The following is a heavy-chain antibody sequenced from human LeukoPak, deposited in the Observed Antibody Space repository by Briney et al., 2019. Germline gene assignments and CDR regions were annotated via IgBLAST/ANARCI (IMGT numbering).Heavy chain of an antibody. Sequence: SVKVSCKASGGTFSSYAISWVRQAPGQGLEWMGGIIPIFGTANYAQKFQGRVTITTDESTSTAYMELSSLRSEDTAVYYCARAVGATTLYYYYYGMDVWGQGTTVTVSS. CDR2: IIPIFGTA. V-gene: IGHV1-69*05. CDR1: GGTFSSYA. D-gene: IGHD1-26*01. CDR3: ARAVGATTLYYYYYGMDV. J-gene: IGHJ6*02.